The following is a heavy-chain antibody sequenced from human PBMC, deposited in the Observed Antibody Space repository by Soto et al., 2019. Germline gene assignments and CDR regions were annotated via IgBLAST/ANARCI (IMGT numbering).Heavy chain of an antibody. V-gene: IGHV4-59*01. D-gene: IGHD2-2*02. CDR2: IYYSGST. J-gene: IGHJ6*02. CDR3: ARGDCSSTSCYKVHYYYGMDV. Sequence: PSETLSLTCTVSGGSISSYYWSWIRQPPGKGLEWIGYIYYSGSTNYNPSLKSRVTISVDTSKNQFSLKLSSVTAADTAVYYCARGDCSSTSCYKVHYYYGMDVWGQGTTVTV. CDR1: GGSISSYY.